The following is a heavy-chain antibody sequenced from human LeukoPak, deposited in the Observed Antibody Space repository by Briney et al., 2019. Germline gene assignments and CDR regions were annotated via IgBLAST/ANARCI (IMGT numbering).Heavy chain of an antibody. V-gene: IGHV3-23*01. Sequence: GGSLRLSCAASGFTFSSYAMSWVRQAPGKGLEWVSAISGSGGSTYYADSVKGRFTISRDSSKNTLYLQMNSLRAEDTAVYYCAKAGSRLVYFDYWGQGTLVTVSS. CDR2: ISGSGGST. J-gene: IGHJ4*02. CDR3: AKAGSRLVYFDY. CDR1: GFTFSSYA. D-gene: IGHD3-16*01.